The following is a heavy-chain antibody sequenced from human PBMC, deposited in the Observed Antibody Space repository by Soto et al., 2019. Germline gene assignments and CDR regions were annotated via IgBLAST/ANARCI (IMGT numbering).Heavy chain of an antibody. CDR1: GFTFSSYS. D-gene: IGHD3-22*01. CDR2: ISSSSSTI. CDR3: ARDHDYYDSSGYYGY. J-gene: IGHJ4*02. V-gene: IGHV3-48*02. Sequence: EVQLVESGGVLVQPGGSLRLSCAASGFTFSSYSMNWVRQAPGKGLEWVSYISSSSSTIYYADSVKGRFTISRDNAKNSLYLQMNSLRDEDTAVYYCARDHDYYDSSGYYGYWGQGTLVTVSS.